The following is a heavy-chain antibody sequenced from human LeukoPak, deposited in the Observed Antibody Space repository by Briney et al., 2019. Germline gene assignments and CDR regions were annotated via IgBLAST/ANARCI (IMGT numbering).Heavy chain of an antibody. CDR1: GFNFSIYS. CDR2: VYNDGTEK. J-gene: IGHJ3*02. CDR3: AKDQGQVDRDAFNM. V-gene: IGHV3-30*02. D-gene: IGHD2-15*01. Sequence: GGSLRLSCTASGFNFSIYSMNWVRQAPGKGLEWVASVYNDGTEKEYADSVRGRFTISRDNSKNTMYLQMNSLRTEDTAVYSCAKDQGQVDRDAFNMWGQGTMVTVSS.